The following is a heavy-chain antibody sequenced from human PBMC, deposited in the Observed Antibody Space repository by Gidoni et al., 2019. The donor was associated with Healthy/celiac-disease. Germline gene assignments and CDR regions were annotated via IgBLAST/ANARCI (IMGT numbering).Heavy chain of an antibody. CDR1: GFTFSSYS. J-gene: IGHJ4*02. CDR3: ARDRAVFGIAAAGLEAYFDY. V-gene: IGHV3-21*01. Sequence: EVQLVESGGGLVTPGGSLRLSCAASGFTFSSYSMNWVRQAPGKGLEWVLSISSSSSYIYYADSVKGRFTISRDNAKNSLYLQMNSLRAEDTAVYYCARDRAVFGIAAAGLEAYFDYWGQGTLVTVSS. D-gene: IGHD6-13*01. CDR2: ISSSSSYI.